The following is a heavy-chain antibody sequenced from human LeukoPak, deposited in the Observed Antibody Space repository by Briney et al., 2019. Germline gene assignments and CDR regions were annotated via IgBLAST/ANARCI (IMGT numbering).Heavy chain of an antibody. CDR1: GFTFSSYS. CDR3: ARGAYSSGWAYFDH. J-gene: IGHJ4*02. Sequence: GGSLRLSCAASGFTFSSYSMNWVRQAPGKGLEWVSYISFSVNTKYYGDSVKGRFTISRDNAKNSLYLHMDSLRAEDTAVYYCARGAYSSGWAYFDHWGQGTLVTVSS. CDR2: ISFSVNTK. V-gene: IGHV3-48*04. D-gene: IGHD6-19*01.